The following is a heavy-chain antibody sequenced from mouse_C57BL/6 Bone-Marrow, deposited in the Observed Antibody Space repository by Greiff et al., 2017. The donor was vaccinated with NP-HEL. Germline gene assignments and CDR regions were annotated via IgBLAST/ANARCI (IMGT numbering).Heavy chain of an antibody. J-gene: IGHJ4*01. D-gene: IGHD1-1*01. Sequence: EVQLVESGGDLVKPGGSLKLSCAASGFTFSSYGMSWVRQTPDKRLEWVATISSGGSYTYYPDSVKGRFTISRDNAKNTLYLQMSSLKSEDTAMYYCARVATRDYAMDYWGQGTSVTVSS. CDR1: GFTFSSYG. CDR2: ISSGGSYT. V-gene: IGHV5-6*01. CDR3: ARVATRDYAMDY.